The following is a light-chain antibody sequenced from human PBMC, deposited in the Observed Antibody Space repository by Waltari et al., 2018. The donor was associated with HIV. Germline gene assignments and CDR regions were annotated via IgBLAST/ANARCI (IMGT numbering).Light chain of an antibody. CDR1: SSDVGSYNL. V-gene: IGLV2-23*02. Sequence: QSALTQPASVSGSPGQSITISCTGTSSDVGSYNLVSWYQHHPHKAPQVLIDEFTKRPSGVSNRFSGAKSGNTASLTISGLQAEDESYYYCCSYAGSRGVVFGGGTKLTVL. CDR3: CSYAGSRGVV. J-gene: IGLJ2*01. CDR2: EFT.